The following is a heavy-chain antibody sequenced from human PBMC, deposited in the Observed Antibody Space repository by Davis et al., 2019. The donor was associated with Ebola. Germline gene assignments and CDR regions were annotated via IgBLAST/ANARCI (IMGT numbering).Heavy chain of an antibody. CDR1: GYSFTNYW. D-gene: IGHD1-26*01. V-gene: IGHV5-51*01. J-gene: IGHJ3*01. CDR2: VYPGDSDS. CDR3: ARRFTGTYYLGNFDL. Sequence: GESLKISCKGSGYSFTNYWIGWVRQMPGKGLEWMGIVYPGDSDSKYSPSFQGQVTMSADKSINTVYLQWGSLKASDTAMYYCARRFTGTYYLGNFDLWGQGTMVTVSS.